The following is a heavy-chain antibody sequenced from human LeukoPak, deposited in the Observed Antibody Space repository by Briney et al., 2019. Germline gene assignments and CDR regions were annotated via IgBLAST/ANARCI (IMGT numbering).Heavy chain of an antibody. D-gene: IGHD2-2*02. Sequence: KPSDTLSLTCAVSGYSISSSNWWGWIRQPPGKGLEWIGYIYHSGSTYYNPSLKSRVTISVDRSKNQFSLKLSSVTAADTAVYYCARAAGYCSSTSCYRPAPVDYWGQGTLVTVSS. CDR2: IYHSGST. J-gene: IGHJ4*02. CDR1: GYSISSSNW. V-gene: IGHV4-28*03. CDR3: ARAAGYCSSTSCYRPAPVDY.